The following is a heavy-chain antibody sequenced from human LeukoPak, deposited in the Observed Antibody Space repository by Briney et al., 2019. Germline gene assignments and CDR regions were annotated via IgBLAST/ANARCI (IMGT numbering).Heavy chain of an antibody. CDR1: GGSISSGGYS. J-gene: IGHJ3*02. V-gene: IGHV4-30-2*01. CDR2: IYHSGST. D-gene: IGHD5-12*01. CDR3: ARGFAWLQGHLDAFDI. Sequence: KPSETLSLTCAVSGGSISSGGYSWSWIRQPPGKGLEWIGYIYHSGSTYYNPSLKSRVTISVDRSKNQFSLKLSSVTAADTAVYYCARGFAWLQGHLDAFDIWGQGTMVTVSS.